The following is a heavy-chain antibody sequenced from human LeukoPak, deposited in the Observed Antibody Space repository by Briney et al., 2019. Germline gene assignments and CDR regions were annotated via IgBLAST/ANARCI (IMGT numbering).Heavy chain of an antibody. Sequence: RGESLKISCKGSGYSFTSYWIGWVRQMPGKGLELMGIIYPGDSDTRYSPSFQGQVTISVDKSINTAYLQWSSLQASDTAMYYCGMSGDRVPLQDDVFDVWGQGTMVTVST. CDR3: GMSGDRVPLQDDVFDV. D-gene: IGHD1-26*01. CDR1: GYSFTSYW. J-gene: IGHJ3*01. V-gene: IGHV5-51*01. CDR2: IYPGDSDT.